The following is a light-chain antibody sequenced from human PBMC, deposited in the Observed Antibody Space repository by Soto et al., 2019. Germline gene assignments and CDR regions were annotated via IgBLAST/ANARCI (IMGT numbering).Light chain of an antibody. CDR3: QHRSDWPIT. CDR2: DTS. J-gene: IGKJ5*01. Sequence: DIVLRQSPATLSLSPGARATLSCRASQSVSSYFAWYQQKPGQAPRLLIYDTSTRATGVPTRFSGSGSGTDFTLTIDSLEPEDFAVYYCQHRSDWPITFGQGTRLEIK. V-gene: IGKV3-11*01. CDR1: QSVSSY.